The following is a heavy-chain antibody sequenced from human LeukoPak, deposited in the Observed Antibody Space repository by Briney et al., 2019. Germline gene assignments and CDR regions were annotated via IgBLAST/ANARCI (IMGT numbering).Heavy chain of an antibody. CDR2: ISAYNGNT. CDR1: GYTFTSYG. CDR3: AVSGYYYDSSGYYFDY. Sequence: ASVKVSCKASGYTFTSYGISWVRQAPGQGLEWMGWISAYNGNTNYAQKLQGRVTMTRDTYTSTAYMELRSLRSDDTAVYYCAVSGYYYDSSGYYFDYWGQGTLVTVSS. V-gene: IGHV1-18*01. J-gene: IGHJ4*02. D-gene: IGHD3-22*01.